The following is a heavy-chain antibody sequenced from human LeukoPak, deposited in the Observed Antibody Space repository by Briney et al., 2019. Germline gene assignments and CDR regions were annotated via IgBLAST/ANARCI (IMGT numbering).Heavy chain of an antibody. CDR2: ISWNSGSI. CDR1: GFTFDDYA. Sequence: PGRSLRLSCAASGFTFDDYAMHWVRQVPGKGLEWVSGISWNSGSIGYADSVKGRFTISRDNAKKSLYLQMNSLRAEDTAVYYCAREFFDYWGQGTLVTVSS. D-gene: IGHD3-10*01. CDR3: AREFFDY. V-gene: IGHV3-9*01. J-gene: IGHJ4*02.